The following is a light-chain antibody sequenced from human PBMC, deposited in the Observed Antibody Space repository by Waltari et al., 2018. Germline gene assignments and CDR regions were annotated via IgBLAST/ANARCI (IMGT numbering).Light chain of an antibody. J-gene: IGKJ4*01. V-gene: IGKV3-11*01. Sequence: EIVLTQSPATLSLSPGERATLSCRASQSVSSYLAWYQQKLGQAPRRLIYDASNRATGIPARFSGSGSGTDFTLTISSLEPEDFAVYYCQQRTDWRSVTFGGGTKVEIK. CDR1: QSVSSY. CDR3: QQRTDWRSVT. CDR2: DAS.